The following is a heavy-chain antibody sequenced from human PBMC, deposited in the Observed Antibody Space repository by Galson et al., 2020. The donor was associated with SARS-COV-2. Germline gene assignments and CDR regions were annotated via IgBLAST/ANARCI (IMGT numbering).Heavy chain of an antibody. Sequence: ASVKVSCQASGYTFIRDTISWVRQAPGQGLEWMGWIRVDNGNTNYAQELQGRVTMTADTFKSTAYMELRSLRSDDTAVYYCARRFTTNYGMDVWGLGTTVTVYS. J-gene: IGHJ6*02. CDR3: ARRFTTNYGMDV. V-gene: IGHV1-18*01. CDR1: GYTFIRDT. D-gene: IGHD3-22*01. CDR2: IRVDNGNT.